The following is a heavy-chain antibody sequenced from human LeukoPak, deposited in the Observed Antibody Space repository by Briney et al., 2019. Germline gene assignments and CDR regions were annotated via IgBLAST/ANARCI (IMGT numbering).Heavy chain of an antibody. CDR2: ITGSSSTI. CDR3: AKSPDVAGTGRFDY. V-gene: IGHV3-48*01. CDR1: GFTFSSYS. D-gene: IGHD6-19*01. Sequence: GGSLRLSCTASGFTFSSYSMSWVRQAPGKGLGWLSFITGSSSTICYADSVKGRFSISRDDSKNTLYLQMNSLRAEDTAVYYCAKSPDVAGTGRFDYWGQGTLVTVSS. J-gene: IGHJ4*02.